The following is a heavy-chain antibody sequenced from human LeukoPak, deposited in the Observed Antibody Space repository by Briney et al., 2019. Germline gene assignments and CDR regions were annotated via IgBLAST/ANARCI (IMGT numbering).Heavy chain of an antibody. Sequence: PSETLSLTCTVSGGSISRYFWTWIRQPPGKGLEWIGSIYYSGSTYYNPSLKSRVTISVDTSKNQFSLKLSSVTAADTAVYYCARQGEITMVRGVIIGFIDYWGQGTLVTVSS. J-gene: IGHJ4*02. CDR3: ARQGEITMVRGVIIGFIDY. CDR2: IYYSGST. D-gene: IGHD3-10*01. V-gene: IGHV4-39*01. CDR1: GGSISRYF.